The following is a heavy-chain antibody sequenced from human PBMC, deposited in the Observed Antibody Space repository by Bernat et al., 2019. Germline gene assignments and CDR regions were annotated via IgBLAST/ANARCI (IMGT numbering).Heavy chain of an antibody. CDR1: GDSISSGAYY. Sequence: QLQLQESGPGLVEPSETLSLTCTLSGDSISSGAYYWGWIRQPPGKGLGWIGSIHSTRRSYYNPSLKSRVTISADTSKNQFSLHVNSVTAPDTAIYYCARHAGIALAYHLDNWGQGTLVTVSS. D-gene: IGHD6-13*01. V-gene: IGHV4-39*01. CDR3: ARHAGIALAYHLDN. J-gene: IGHJ4*02. CDR2: IHSTRRS.